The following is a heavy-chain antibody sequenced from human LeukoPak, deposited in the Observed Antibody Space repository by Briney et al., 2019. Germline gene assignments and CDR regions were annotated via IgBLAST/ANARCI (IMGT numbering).Heavy chain of an antibody. D-gene: IGHD3-10*01. CDR1: GFTFSSYA. Sequence: PGGSLRLSCAASGFTFSSYAMSWVRQAPGKGLEWVSVISGSGGSTYYADSVKGRFTISRDNSKNTLYLQMNSLRAEDTAVYYCAKFNGSGRGPYFDYWGQGTLVTVSS. CDR2: ISGSGGST. J-gene: IGHJ4*02. V-gene: IGHV3-23*01. CDR3: AKFNGSGRGPYFDY.